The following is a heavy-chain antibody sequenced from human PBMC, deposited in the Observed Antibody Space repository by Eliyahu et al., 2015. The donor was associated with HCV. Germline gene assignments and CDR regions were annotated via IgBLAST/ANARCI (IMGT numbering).Heavy chain of an antibody. J-gene: IGHJ4*02. Sequence: EVQLVESGXGLVXPGRSLRLSCSASGFXXGXYXMNWVRQXPGKGLEXVGFIRSKTYGGTTEYAASVKGRFTISRDDSKSIAYLQMNNLKTEDTAVHYCTRATNFDSFPPLWNFDYWGQGTLVTVSS. CDR1: GFXXGXYX. D-gene: IGHD3-22*01. CDR3: TRATNFDSFPPLWNFDY. CDR2: IRSKTYGGTT. V-gene: IGHV3-49*04.